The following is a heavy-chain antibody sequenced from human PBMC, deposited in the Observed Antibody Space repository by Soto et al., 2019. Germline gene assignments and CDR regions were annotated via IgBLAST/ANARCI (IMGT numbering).Heavy chain of an antibody. CDR2: ISGSGGST. CDR3: AKNPPLRVVTAIRKGVDY. CDR1: GFTFSSYA. J-gene: IGHJ4*02. D-gene: IGHD2-21*02. V-gene: IGHV3-23*01. Sequence: GGSLRLSCAASGFTFSSYAMSWVRQAPGKGLEWVSAISGSGGSTYYADAVKGRFTISRDNSKNTLYLQMNSLRAEDTAVYYCAKNPPLRVVTAIRKGVDYWGQGTLVTVSS.